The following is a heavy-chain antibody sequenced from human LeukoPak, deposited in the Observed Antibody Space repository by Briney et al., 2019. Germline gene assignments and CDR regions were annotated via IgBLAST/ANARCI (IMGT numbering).Heavy chain of an antibody. Sequence: PSETLSLTCTVSGGSISSSSYYWGWIRQPPGKGLEWIGYIYYSGSTNYNPSLKSRVTISVDTSKNQFSLKLSSVTAADTAVYYCAREGRRELLFLGMDVWGQGTTVTVSS. CDR2: IYYSGST. J-gene: IGHJ6*02. CDR1: GGSISSSSYY. V-gene: IGHV4-61*01. CDR3: AREGRRELLFLGMDV. D-gene: IGHD3-10*01.